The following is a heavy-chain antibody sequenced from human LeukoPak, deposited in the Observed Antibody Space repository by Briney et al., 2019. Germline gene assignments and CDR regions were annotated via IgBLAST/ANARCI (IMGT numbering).Heavy chain of an antibody. V-gene: IGHV5-51*01. CDR1: GYTFIRYW. J-gene: IGHJ4*02. CDR3: ARVAKTGFSSSSDYFDY. D-gene: IGHD6-6*01. Sequence: GESLKISCKGSGYTFIRYWIGWVRQMPGKGLEWMGFIYPGDSDTRYNPSFQGQVTISADKSISTAYLQWTSLRASDTAMYFCARVAKTGFSSSSDYFDYWGQGTLVTVSS. CDR2: IYPGDSDT.